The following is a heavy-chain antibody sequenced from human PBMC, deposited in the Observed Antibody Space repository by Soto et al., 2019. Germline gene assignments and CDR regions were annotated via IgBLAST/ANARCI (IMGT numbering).Heavy chain of an antibody. CDR1: GFTFSSYA. CDR2: ISGSGGST. CDR3: AKDRGDIVVVPAAILPNPYYYGMDV. D-gene: IGHD2-2*02. Sequence: QPGGSLRLSCAASGFTFSSYAMSWVRQAPGKGLEWVSAISGSGGSTYYADSVKGRFTISRDNSKNTLYLQMNSLRAEDTAVYYCAKDRGDIVVVPAAILPNPYYYGMDVWGQGTTVTVSS. J-gene: IGHJ6*02. V-gene: IGHV3-23*01.